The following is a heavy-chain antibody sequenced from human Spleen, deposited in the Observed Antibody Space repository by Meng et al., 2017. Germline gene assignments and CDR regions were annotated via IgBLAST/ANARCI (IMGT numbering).Heavy chain of an antibody. CDR2: INHSGST. D-gene: IGHD6-19*01. J-gene: IGHJ4*02. CDR1: GGSFSGYY. CDR3: ATRRIAVAGGHFDY. V-gene: IGHV4-34*01. Sequence: VQVQQGGEGLLKPVETLSLSCGVYGGSFSGYYWSWIRQPPGKGLEWIGEINHSGSTNYNPSLKSRVTISVDTSKNQFSLKLSSVTAADTAVYYCATRRIAVAGGHFDYWGQGTLVTVSS.